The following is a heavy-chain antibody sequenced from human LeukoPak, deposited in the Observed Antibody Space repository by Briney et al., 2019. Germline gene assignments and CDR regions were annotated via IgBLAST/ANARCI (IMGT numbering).Heavy chain of an antibody. J-gene: IGHJ4*02. V-gene: IGHV1-18*01. CDR1: GYTFTSYG. Sequence: GASVKVSCKASGYTFTSYGISWVRQAPGQGLEWMGWISAYNGNTNYAQKLQGSVTMTTDTSTSTAYMELRSLRSDDTAVYYCATYDFWSGYYQNYYFDYWGQGTLVTVSS. CDR2: ISAYNGNT. D-gene: IGHD3-3*01. CDR3: ATYDFWSGYYQNYYFDY.